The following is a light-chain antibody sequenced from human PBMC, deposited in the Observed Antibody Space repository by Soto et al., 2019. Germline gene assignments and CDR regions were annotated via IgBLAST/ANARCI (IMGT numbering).Light chain of an antibody. CDR3: QQYHNWPPQYT. CDR1: QTVASN. CDR2: GAS. Sequence: EIVMTQSPAILSVSPGERATLSCRASQTVASNLAWYQQKPGQAPRLLIHGASTRATGVSARFSGSGSGTEFTLTISSLQSEDFAVYCWQQYHNWPPQYTFGQGTKLQIK. V-gene: IGKV3-15*01. J-gene: IGKJ2*01.